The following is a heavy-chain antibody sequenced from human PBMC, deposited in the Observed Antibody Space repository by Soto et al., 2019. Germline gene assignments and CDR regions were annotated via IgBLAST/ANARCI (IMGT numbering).Heavy chain of an antibody. CDR2: IIRIFGTA. CDR3: ARDETSSGYRDYPTDQPNWFDP. V-gene: IGHV1-69*01. CDR1: GGTFSSYA. Sequence: QVQLVQSGAEVKKPGSSVKVSGKASGGTFSSYAISWVRQAPGQGLEWMGGIIRIFGTANYAQKFQGRVTITADESTSTAYMELSSLRSEDTAVYYCARDETSSGYRDYPTDQPNWFDPWGQGPLVTVSS. D-gene: IGHD4-17*01. J-gene: IGHJ5*02.